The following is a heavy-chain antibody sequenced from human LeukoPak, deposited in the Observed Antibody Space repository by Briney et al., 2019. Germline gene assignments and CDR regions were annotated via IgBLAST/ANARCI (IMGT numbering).Heavy chain of an antibody. Sequence: GGSLRLSCAASGFSLDDYAMHWVRQAPGKGLEWVSGISWNSGSIDYVGSVKGRFTISRDNAKNSLYLQMTSLRPEDTAFYYCAKGTGRYSTFFDYWGHGILLTVSS. V-gene: IGHV3-9*01. J-gene: IGHJ4*01. CDR3: AKGTGRYSTFFDY. CDR2: ISWNSGSI. CDR1: GFSLDDYA. D-gene: IGHD3-16*01.